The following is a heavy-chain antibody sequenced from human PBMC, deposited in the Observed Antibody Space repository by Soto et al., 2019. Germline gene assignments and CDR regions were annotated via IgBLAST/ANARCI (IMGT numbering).Heavy chain of an antibody. V-gene: IGHV3-21*01. CDR2: FSSSSRYI. J-gene: IGHJ4*02. CDR3: ARGVPSDS. CDR1: GFTFSSYS. D-gene: IGHD6-6*01. Sequence: VQLVESGGGLVKPGGSLRLSCAASGFTFSSYSMNWVRQAPGKGLEWVSSFSSSSRYIHYADTVKGRFTISRDNDKKALSLQTNRLRAEDTAVYYCARGVPSDSWGQGTLVIVSS.